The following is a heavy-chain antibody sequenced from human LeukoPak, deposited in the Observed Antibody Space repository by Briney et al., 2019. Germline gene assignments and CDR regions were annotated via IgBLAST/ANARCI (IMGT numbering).Heavy chain of an antibody. D-gene: IGHD3-22*01. V-gene: IGHV1-69*05. CDR3: ARTSARDSSGYYSYYFDY. CDR2: IIPIFGTA. Sequence: SVKVSCRASGGTFSSYAISWVRQAPGQGLEWMGGIIPIFGTANYAQKFQGRVTITTDESTSTAYMELSSLRPEDTAVYYCARTSARDSSGYYSYYFDYWGQGTLVTISS. J-gene: IGHJ4*02. CDR1: GGTFSSYA.